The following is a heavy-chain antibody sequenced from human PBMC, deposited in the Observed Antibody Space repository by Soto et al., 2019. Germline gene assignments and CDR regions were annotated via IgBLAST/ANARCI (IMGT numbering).Heavy chain of an antibody. CDR3: ATSNLGYYYGMDI. V-gene: IGHV4-39*01. CDR1: GGSISSSSYY. Sequence: QLQLQESGPGLVKPSETLSLTCTVSGGSISSSSYYWGWIRQPPGRGLEWIGSMYYSGTTYYNPSLKRRVTISVDTSATQFSLKLSSMASAATVVYFCATSNLGYYYGMDIWGHGPTVTVSS. D-gene: IGHD3-16*01. J-gene: IGHJ6*02. CDR2: MYYSGTT.